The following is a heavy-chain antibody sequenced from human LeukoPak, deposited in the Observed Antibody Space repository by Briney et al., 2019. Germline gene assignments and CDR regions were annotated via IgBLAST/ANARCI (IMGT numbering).Heavy chain of an antibody. V-gene: IGHV3-66*01. CDR1: GFTFSNNY. CDR3: AREQGYSDYYYGMDV. Sequence: GGSLRLSCVASGFTFSNNYMSWVRQAPGKGLEWVSVIYADDSTNYADSVKGRFIISRDNSKNTVYLQMNTLRAEDTAVYYCAREQGYSDYYYGMDVWGQGATVTVSS. J-gene: IGHJ6*02. CDR2: IYADDST. D-gene: IGHD2-21*01.